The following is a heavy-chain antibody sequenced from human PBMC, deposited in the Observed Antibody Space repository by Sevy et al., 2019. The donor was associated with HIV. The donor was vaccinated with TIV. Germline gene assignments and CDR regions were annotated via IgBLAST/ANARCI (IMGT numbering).Heavy chain of an antibody. J-gene: IGHJ4*02. V-gene: IGHV5-51*01. Sequence: GESLKISCKASGYKFTTYWIGWARQMPGKGLEWMGMIYPRDSDTRYSPSFQGQVTISADTSFNTAYLQLSSLKASDTAMYFCARHVDMTTLIGGLYYFDSWGQGTLVTVSS. CDR1: GYKFTTYW. D-gene: IGHD4-4*01. CDR2: IYPRDSDT. CDR3: ARHVDMTTLIGGLYYFDS.